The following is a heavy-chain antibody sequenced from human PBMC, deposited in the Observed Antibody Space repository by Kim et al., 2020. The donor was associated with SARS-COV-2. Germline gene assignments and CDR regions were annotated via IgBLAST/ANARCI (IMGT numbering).Heavy chain of an antibody. CDR2: IIPIFGTA. CDR3: ARTGEYYYDSSGPFDY. V-gene: IGHV1-69*13. CDR1: GGTFSSYA. D-gene: IGHD3-22*01. J-gene: IGHJ4*02. Sequence: SVKVSCKASGGTFSSYAISWVRQAPGQGLEWMGGIIPIFGTANYAQKFQGRVTITADESTSTAYMELSSLRSEDPAVYYCARTGEYYYDSSGPFDYWGQGTLVTVSS.